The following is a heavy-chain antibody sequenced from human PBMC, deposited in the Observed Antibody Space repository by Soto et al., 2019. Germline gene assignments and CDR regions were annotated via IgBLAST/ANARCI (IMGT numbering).Heavy chain of an antibody. D-gene: IGHD6-13*01. Sequence: QVQLVQSGAEVQKPGSSVKVSCKASGGTFSSYAISWVRQAPGQGLEWMGGIIPIFGTANYAQKFQGRVTLTADESTSTAYMELSSLRSEDTAVYYCARVPPSGYSSSWHDYWGQGTLVTVSS. V-gene: IGHV1-69*01. CDR1: GGTFSSYA. CDR2: IIPIFGTA. J-gene: IGHJ4*02. CDR3: ARVPPSGYSSSWHDY.